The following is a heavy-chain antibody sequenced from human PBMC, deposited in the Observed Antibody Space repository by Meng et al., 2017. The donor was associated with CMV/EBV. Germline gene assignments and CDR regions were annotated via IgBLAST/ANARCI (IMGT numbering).Heavy chain of an antibody. CDR3: ARAHAYSYGSLYYFDY. J-gene: IGHJ4*02. CDR2: IKQDGTEK. D-gene: IGHD5-18*01. V-gene: IGHV3-7*03. CDR1: LTSRRYW. Sequence: LTSRRYWLICVRQGTGKGLEWVGNIKQDGTEKYYVASVKGQSTISRDNAKNSLDLNMNSLRAEDTAVYYCARAHAYSYGSLYYFDYWGQGSLVTVSS.